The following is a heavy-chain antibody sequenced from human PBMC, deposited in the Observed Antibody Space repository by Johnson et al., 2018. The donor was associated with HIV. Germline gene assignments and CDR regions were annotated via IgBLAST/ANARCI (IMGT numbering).Heavy chain of an antibody. CDR1: GFTFSSYA. CDR3: ATSGLTLGSSSSHAVDI. D-gene: IGHD6-6*01. V-gene: IGHV3-30*04. Sequence: QVQLVESGGGVVQPGRSLRLSCAASGFTFSSYAMHWVRQAPGKGLEWVAVISYDGSNKYYADSVKGRFTISRDNSKNTLYLQMNSLRAEDTAMYYCATSGLTLGSSSSHAVDIWGQGTMVTVSS. J-gene: IGHJ3*02. CDR2: ISYDGSNK.